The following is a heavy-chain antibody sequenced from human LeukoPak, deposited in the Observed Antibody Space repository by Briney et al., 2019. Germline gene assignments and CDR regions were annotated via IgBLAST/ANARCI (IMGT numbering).Heavy chain of an antibody. D-gene: IGHD6-19*01. J-gene: IGHJ4*02. V-gene: IGHV4/OR15-8*03. Sequence: SETLSLTCVVSGGSISSSNWWSWVRQPPGKGLEWIGEIYHSGSTSYNPSLKSRVTISVDTSKNQFSLKLTSVTAADTAVYYCAREDGIAVAGTYYFDYWGQGTLVIVSS. CDR1: GGSISSSNW. CDR3: AREDGIAVAGTYYFDY. CDR2: IYHSGST.